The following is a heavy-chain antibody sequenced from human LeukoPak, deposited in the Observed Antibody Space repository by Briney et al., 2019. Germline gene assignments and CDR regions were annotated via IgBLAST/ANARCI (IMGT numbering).Heavy chain of an antibody. J-gene: IGHJ4*02. CDR1: GFTISSISYY. Sequence: ETLSLTCTVSGFTISSISYYWGWIRQPPGKGLVWIGSNYYSGSNYYNPSLKSRITISVDTSKNQFSMKLSSETAADTAVYYCARPGIVGSKVDYWGQGTLVTVSS. V-gene: IGHV4-39*01. CDR2: NYYSGSN. D-gene: IGHD1-26*01. CDR3: ARPGIVGSKVDY.